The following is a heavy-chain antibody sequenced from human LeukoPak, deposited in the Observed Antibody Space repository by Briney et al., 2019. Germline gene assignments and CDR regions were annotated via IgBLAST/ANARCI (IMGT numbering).Heavy chain of an antibody. CDR1: GGSISGWY. CDR2: IYGSGYT. CDR3: ARETSLAGFASGLGFNY. D-gene: IGHD6-19*01. J-gene: IGHJ4*02. Sequence: PSETLSLTCTVSGGSISGWYWSWIRQPPGKGLEWIGNIYGSGYTNYNPSLKSRVTMSIDTSKNHLSLKLTSVTAADTATYYCARETSLAGFASGLGFNYWGQGFLVSVSS. V-gene: IGHV4-59*01.